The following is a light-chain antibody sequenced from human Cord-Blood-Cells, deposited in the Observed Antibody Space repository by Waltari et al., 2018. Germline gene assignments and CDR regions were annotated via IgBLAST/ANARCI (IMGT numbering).Light chain of an antibody. J-gene: IGKJ1*01. V-gene: IGKV4-1*01. Sequence: DIVMTQSPDSLAVSLGERATSNCKSSQSVLYSSNNKNYLAWYQQKPGQPTKLLIYWASTRESGVSDRFSGRWSGTDFTLTTSSLQAEDVAVYYCQQYYSTPRTFGQGTKVEIK. CDR1: QSVLYSSNNKNY. CDR3: QQYYSTPRT. CDR2: WAS.